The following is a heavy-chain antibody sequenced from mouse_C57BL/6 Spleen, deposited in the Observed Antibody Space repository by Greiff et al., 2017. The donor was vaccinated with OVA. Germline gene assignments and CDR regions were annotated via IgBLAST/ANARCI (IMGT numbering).Heavy chain of an antibody. CDR2: IDPSDSYT. J-gene: IGHJ1*03. CDR1: GYTFTSYW. D-gene: IGHD1-1*01. Sequence: VQLQQPGAELVKPGASVKLSCKASGYTFTSYWMQWVKQRPGQGLEWIGEIDPSDSYTNYNQKFKGKATLTVDTSSSTAYMQLSSLTSEDSAVYNWARKDHGSSSLYFEVWGTGTTVTVSS. CDR3: ARKDHGSSSLYFEV. V-gene: IGHV1-50*01.